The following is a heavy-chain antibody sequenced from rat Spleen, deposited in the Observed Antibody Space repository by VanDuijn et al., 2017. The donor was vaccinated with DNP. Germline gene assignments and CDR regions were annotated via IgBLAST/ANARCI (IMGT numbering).Heavy chain of an antibody. CDR3: ARWTRYFDY. Sequence: EVQLVESGGDLVQPGRSLKLSCVVSGFTFSDYHMAWVRQAPKKGLEWVASISTSGGSTYYRDSVKGRFTVSRDNAKSTLYLQMDSLRSEDTATYFCARWTRYFDYWGQGVMVTVSS. CDR1: GFTFSDYH. CDR2: ISTSGGST. D-gene: IGHD1-7*01. V-gene: IGHV5-25*01. J-gene: IGHJ2*01.